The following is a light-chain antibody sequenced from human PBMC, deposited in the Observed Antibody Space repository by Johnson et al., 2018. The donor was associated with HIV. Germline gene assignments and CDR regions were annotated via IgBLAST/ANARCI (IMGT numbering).Light chain of an antibody. CDR1: SSNIGNNY. Sequence: QAVLTQPPSVSAAPGQKVTISCSGSSSNIGNNYVSWYQQLPGTAPKLLIYENNKRPSGIPDRFSGSKSGTSATLGIPGLQTGDEADYHCGTWDSSLLAVCGTGTKVTVL. CDR2: ENN. J-gene: IGLJ1*01. V-gene: IGLV1-51*02. CDR3: GTWDSSLLAV.